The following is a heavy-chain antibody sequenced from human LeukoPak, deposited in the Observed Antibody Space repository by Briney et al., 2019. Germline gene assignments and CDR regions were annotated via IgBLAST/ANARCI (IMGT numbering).Heavy chain of an antibody. V-gene: IGHV5-51*01. Sequence: GESLKISCKGSGYSFTSYWIGWVRQLPGKGLEWMGIIYPGDSDTRYSPSFQGQVTISADKSISTAYLQWSSLKASDTAMYYCARLDYYDSSGYRYGMDVWGQGTTVTVSS. CDR1: GYSFTSYW. CDR3: ARLDYYDSSGYRYGMDV. CDR2: IYPGDSDT. D-gene: IGHD3-22*01. J-gene: IGHJ6*02.